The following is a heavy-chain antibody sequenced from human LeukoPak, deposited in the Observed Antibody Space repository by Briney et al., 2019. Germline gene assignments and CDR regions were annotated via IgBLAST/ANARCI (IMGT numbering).Heavy chain of an antibody. CDR1: GFSFFYTG. CDR3: AKVNSIVGASNGKFDY. V-gene: IGHV3-23*01. Sequence: PGGSLRLSCAVSGFSFFYTGMGWVRQAPGKGLEWVAAIGGGASDTKYADSVKGRFTISRDISKNTLYLQMNSLRAEDTAVYYCAKVNSIVGASNGKFDYWGQGTLVTVSP. J-gene: IGHJ4*02. D-gene: IGHD1-26*01. CDR2: IGGGASDT.